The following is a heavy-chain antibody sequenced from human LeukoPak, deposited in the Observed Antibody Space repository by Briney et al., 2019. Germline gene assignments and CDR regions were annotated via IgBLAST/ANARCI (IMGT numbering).Heavy chain of an antibody. CDR3: AKEIYYDSSGPFDL. V-gene: IGHV3-9*01. CDR1: GFTLYDYA. Sequence: GGSLRLSCAASGFTLYDYAMHWLRRAPGKGLEWVSGICWNSGSIRYADSVEGRLTISRDHAKNSLYPQMNSLRGEDTALYYCAKEIYYDSSGPFDLWGRGTLLTVSS. D-gene: IGHD3-22*01. J-gene: IGHJ2*01. CDR2: ICWNSGSI.